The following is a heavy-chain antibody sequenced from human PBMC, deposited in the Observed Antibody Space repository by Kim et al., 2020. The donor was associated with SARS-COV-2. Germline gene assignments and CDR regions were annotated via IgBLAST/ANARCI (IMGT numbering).Heavy chain of an antibody. V-gene: IGHV3-48*04. Sequence: GGSLRLSCAASGFTFSSYSMNWVRQAPGKGLEWVSYISSSSSTIYYADSVKGRFTISRDNAKNSLYLQMNSLRAEDTAVYYCASGSGSYYNSHPPPDYWGQGTLVTVSS. J-gene: IGHJ4*02. CDR1: GFTFSSYS. CDR2: ISSSSSTI. CDR3: ASGSGSYYNSHPPPDY. D-gene: IGHD3-10*01.